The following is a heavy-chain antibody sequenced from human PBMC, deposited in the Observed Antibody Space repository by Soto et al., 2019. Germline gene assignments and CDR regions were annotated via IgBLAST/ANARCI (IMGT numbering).Heavy chain of an antibody. CDR1: GYTLTSYD. CDR3: ARVGDYDGSGSYYPLDY. V-gene: IGHV1-8*01. J-gene: IGHJ4*02. Sequence: QVQLVQSGPEVKKPGASVRVSCKASGYTLTSYDINWVRQGTGQGLEWMGWMNPNSGHTGYAQKFQGRVTMTRDTSISTAYMELSGLRSEDTDVYYCARVGDYDGSGSYYPLDYWGPGTLVTVSS. CDR2: MNPNSGHT. D-gene: IGHD3-10*01.